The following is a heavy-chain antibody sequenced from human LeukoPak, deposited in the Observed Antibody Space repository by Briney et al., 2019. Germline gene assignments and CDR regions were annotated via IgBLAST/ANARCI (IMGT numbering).Heavy chain of an antibody. CDR3: APALSLYDYIYFDY. J-gene: IGHJ4*02. D-gene: IGHD5-12*01. CDR1: GFTFSSYT. Sequence: GGSLRLSCAASGFTFSSYTMNWVSQAPGKGLEWVSSISSSRSYLYYADSVKGRFTISRDNTMNSLFLQMNSLRAEDTAVYYCAPALSLYDYIYFDYWGQGTLVTVSS. V-gene: IGHV3-21*01. CDR2: ISSSRSYL.